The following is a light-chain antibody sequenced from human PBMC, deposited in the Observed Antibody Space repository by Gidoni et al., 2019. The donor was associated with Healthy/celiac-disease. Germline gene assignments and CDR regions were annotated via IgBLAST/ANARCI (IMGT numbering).Light chain of an antibody. CDR1: QSVSSN. J-gene: IGKJ1*01. Sequence: EIVMTQSPATLSVSPGERATLSCRASQSVSSNLAWYQQKPGQAPRLLIYGASTRATGIPARFSGSGSGTEFTLTISSLQSEDVAVYYCQQYNNWPSPTFGQGTKVEIK. CDR2: GAS. V-gene: IGKV3-15*01. CDR3: QQYNNWPSPT.